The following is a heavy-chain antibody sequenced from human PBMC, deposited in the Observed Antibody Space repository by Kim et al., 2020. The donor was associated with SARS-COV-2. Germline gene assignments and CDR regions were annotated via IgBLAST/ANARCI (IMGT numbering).Heavy chain of an antibody. CDR1: GGSISSGSYY. V-gene: IGHV4-61*02. CDR2: IYTSGST. J-gene: IGHJ4*02. D-gene: IGHD6-13*01. Sequence: SETLSLTCTVSGGSISSGSYYWSWIRQPAGKGLEWIGRIYTSGSTNYNSSLKSRVTISVDTSKNQFSLKLSSVTAADTAVYYCAISRETFYSSSWYPIDYWGQGTLFTVSS. CDR3: AISRETFYSSSWYPIDY.